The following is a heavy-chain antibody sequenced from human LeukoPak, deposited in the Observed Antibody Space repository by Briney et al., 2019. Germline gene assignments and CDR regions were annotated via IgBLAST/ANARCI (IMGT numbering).Heavy chain of an antibody. D-gene: IGHD1-26*01. Sequence: KTGGSLRLSCAASGFTFSNAWMSWVRQAPGKGLEWVGSITSKTDGGTTDYAAPVKGRFTISRDDSKNTLYLQMNSLKTEDTAVYYCTTAPYIAVAYSGSYKQIDYWGQGTLVTVSS. CDR1: GFTFSNAW. J-gene: IGHJ4*02. CDR2: ITSKTDGGTT. V-gene: IGHV3-15*01. CDR3: TTAPYIAVAYSGSYKQIDY.